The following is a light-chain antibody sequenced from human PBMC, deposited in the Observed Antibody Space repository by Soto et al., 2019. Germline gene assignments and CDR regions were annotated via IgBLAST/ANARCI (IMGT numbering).Light chain of an antibody. CDR3: QQYHSYPLT. J-gene: IGKJ3*01. CDR1: QDIRNY. CDR2: AGA. V-gene: IGKV1-16*02. Sequence: DIQMTQSPSSLSASVGDRVTITCRASQDIRNYLCWFQQRPGKAPKSLIYAGATLHKGVPTKFSGSGFGTDFTLTISSLQPEDFATYYCQQYHSYPLTFGPGTKVD.